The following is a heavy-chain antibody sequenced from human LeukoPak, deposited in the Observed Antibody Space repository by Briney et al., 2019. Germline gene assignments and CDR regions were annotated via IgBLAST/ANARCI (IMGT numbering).Heavy chain of an antibody. Sequence: PSGTLSLTCAVSGGSISSNNWWGWVRQPPGKGLEWIGEINHSGSTNYNPSLKSRVTISVETSKNQFSLKLSSVTAADTVVYYCARVGNDSSGYHLYSFDYWGQGTLVTVSS. J-gene: IGHJ4*02. CDR3: ARVGNDSSGYHLYSFDY. CDR1: GGSISSNNW. D-gene: IGHD3-22*01. CDR2: INHSGST. V-gene: IGHV4-4*02.